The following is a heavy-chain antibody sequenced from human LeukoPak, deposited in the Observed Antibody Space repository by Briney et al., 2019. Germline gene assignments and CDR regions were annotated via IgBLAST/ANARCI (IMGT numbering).Heavy chain of an antibody. V-gene: IGHV3-48*03. Sequence: GGSLRLSCAASGFTFSSYDMSWVRQAPGKGLEWVSYIGSSGSNIYYADSVKGRFTISRDNAKNSLYLQMNSLRVEDTAVYYCARIMTTVTTSDYWGQGTLVTVSS. CDR1: GFTFSSYD. CDR3: ARIMTTVTTSDY. J-gene: IGHJ4*02. D-gene: IGHD4-17*01. CDR2: IGSSGSNI.